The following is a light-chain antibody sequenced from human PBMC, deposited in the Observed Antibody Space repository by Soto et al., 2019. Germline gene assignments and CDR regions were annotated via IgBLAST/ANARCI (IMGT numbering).Light chain of an antibody. J-gene: IGKJ4*01. CDR3: QQVNTYPLT. CDR2: AAS. CDR1: QDISSH. V-gene: IGKV1-9*01. Sequence: DIQLTQSPSFLSASVGDRVTITCRASQDISSHLAWYQQKPGKAPKLLIYAASTLQSGLPSGLGGSGSGTEFTLTITSLQPEDFATYYCQQVNTYPLTFGGGTKVEIK.